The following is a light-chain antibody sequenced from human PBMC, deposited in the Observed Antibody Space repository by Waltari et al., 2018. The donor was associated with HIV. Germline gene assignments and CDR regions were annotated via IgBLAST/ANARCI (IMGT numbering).Light chain of an antibody. J-gene: IGLJ3*02. V-gene: IGLV3-25*03. Sequence: SYELTQPPSVSVSPGQTATITCSGDSLSGQYAYWYQQRPGQGPVAIIYKDTERPSGSPERFSGSSSGKTVTLIISEAQTEDEADYYGQSADSSGGFRVFGGGTRLSVL. CDR3: QSADSSGGFRV. CDR2: KDT. CDR1: SLSGQY.